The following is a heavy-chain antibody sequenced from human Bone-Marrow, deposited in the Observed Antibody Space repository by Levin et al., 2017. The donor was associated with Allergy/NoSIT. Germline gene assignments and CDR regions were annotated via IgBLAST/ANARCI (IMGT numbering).Heavy chain of an antibody. CDR3: AGVRGSGSYSGAQYNWFDP. CDR1: GGSFSGSY. J-gene: IGHJ5*02. Sequence: SQTLSLTCAVYGGSFSGSYWSWIRQPPGKGLEWIGEINHSGSTNYNPSPKSRVTISVDTSKNQFSLQLSSVNAADTAVYYWAGVRGSGSYSGAQYNWFDPWGPGTLVTVSS. V-gene: IGHV4-34*01. CDR2: INHSGST. D-gene: IGHD3-10*01.